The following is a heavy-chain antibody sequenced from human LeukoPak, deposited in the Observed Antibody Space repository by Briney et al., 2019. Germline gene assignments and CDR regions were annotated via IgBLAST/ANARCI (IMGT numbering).Heavy chain of an antibody. V-gene: IGHV3-48*04. CDR3: ARGIAAADP. D-gene: IGHD6-13*01. Sequence: PGGSLRLSCAASGFTFSSYSMNWVRQAPGKGLEWVSYISSSSSTIYYADSVKGRFIISRDNAKNSLYLQMNSLRAEDTAVYYCARGIAAADPWGQGTLVTVSS. J-gene: IGHJ5*02. CDR1: GFTFSSYS. CDR2: ISSSSSTI.